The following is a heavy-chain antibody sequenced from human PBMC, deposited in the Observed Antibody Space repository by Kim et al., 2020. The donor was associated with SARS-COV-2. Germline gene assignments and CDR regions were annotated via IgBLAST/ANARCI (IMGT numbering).Heavy chain of an antibody. J-gene: IGHJ3*02. CDR3: TRAPRYSGTYGDAFDI. D-gene: IGHD1-26*01. CDR1: GFTFSSYS. V-gene: IGHV3-48*04. Sequence: GGSLRLSCAASGFTFSSYSLNWVRQAPGQGLEWVSYISSSSATIYYADSVRGRFTISRDNAKNSLYLQLNNLGAGDTAVYYCTRAPRYSGTYGDAFDIWGQGTVVTVSS. CDR2: ISSSSATI.